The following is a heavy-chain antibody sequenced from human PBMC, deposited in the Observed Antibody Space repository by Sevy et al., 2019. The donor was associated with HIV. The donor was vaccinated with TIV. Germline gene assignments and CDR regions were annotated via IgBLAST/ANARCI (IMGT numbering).Heavy chain of an antibody. V-gene: IGHV4-39*02. CDR2: IHYSGST. D-gene: IGHD3-3*01. Sequence: SETLSLTCTVSGGSFSTSYYWGWVRQPRGKGPEWIGCIHYSGSTHYNPSLKSRVSISVDTSKNSFSLKLSSVTAADTAVYYSANMGRGYYFYFELWGQGTLVTVSS. CDR1: GGSFSTSYY. CDR3: ANMGRGYYFYFEL. J-gene: IGHJ4*02.